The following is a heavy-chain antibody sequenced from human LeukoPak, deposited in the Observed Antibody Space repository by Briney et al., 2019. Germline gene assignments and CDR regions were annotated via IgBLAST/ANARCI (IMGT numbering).Heavy chain of an antibody. D-gene: IGHD4-11*01. J-gene: IGHJ4*02. CDR3: ARGDYSNYVDY. V-gene: IGHV4-39*07. CDR1: GGSISSSPYY. Sequence: PSETLSLTCTVSGGSISSSPYYWGWIRQPPGKGLEWIGNVYYSGSTYYSPSLKSRVTISVDTSKNQFSLKLSSVTAADTAVYFCARGDYSNYVDYWGQGTLVTVSS. CDR2: VYYSGST.